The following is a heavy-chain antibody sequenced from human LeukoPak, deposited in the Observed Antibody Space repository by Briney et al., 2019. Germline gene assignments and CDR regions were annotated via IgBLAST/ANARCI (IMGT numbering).Heavy chain of an antibody. CDR3: ATGYSSAWYYFDY. J-gene: IGHJ4*02. V-gene: IGHV4-59*01. CDR1: GDSISTYY. D-gene: IGHD2-15*01. CDR2: IYHSGNT. Sequence: PSETLSLTCSVSGDSISTYYWSWIRQSPGKGLEWIGYIYHSGNTNYNPSLRSRVTISADTSNNQFSLRLSSVTAADTAVYYCATGYSSAWYYFDYWGQGTLVTASS.